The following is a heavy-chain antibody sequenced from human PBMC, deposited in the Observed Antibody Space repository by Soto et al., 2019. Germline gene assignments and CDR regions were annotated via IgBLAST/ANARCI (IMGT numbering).Heavy chain of an antibody. CDR2: IDPSDSCT. D-gene: IGHD2-2*01. Sequence: PGESLKISCKGSGYSFTSYWISCVRQMPGKGLEWMGRIDPSDSCTNYSPSFQGHVTISADKSISTAYLQWSSLKASDTAMYYCARQTKRYCSSTSCSRYYYGMEVWGQGTTVAVSS. CDR1: GYSFTSYW. CDR3: ARQTKRYCSSTSCSRYYYGMEV. V-gene: IGHV5-10-1*01. J-gene: IGHJ6*02.